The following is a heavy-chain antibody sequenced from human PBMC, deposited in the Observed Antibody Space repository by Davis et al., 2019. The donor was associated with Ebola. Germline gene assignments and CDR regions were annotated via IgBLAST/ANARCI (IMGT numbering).Heavy chain of an antibody. Sequence: PGGSLRLSCAASGFTFSSYWMHWVRQAPGKGLVWVSRINPDGSFTDYADSVKGRFSISRDSTSNTLYLQMNGLRAEDTAVYYCARSSYQPDYWGHGTLVTVSS. CDR1: GFTFSSYW. J-gene: IGHJ4*01. V-gene: IGHV3-74*01. CDR3: ARSSYQPDY. CDR2: INPDGSFT. D-gene: IGHD2-2*01.